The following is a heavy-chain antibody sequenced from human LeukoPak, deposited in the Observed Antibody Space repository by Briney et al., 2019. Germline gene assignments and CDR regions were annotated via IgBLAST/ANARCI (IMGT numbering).Heavy chain of an antibody. CDR1: GYTLTGYY. J-gene: IGHJ4*02. D-gene: IGHD3-3*01. CDR3: ARALGTTQFWDY. Sequence: ASVKVSCKASGYTLTGYYMHWVRQAPGQGLEWMGRINPNSGGTNYAQKFQGRVTMTRDTSTSTVYMELSSLRSEDTAVYYCARALGTTQFWDYWGQGTLVTVSS. V-gene: IGHV1-2*06. CDR2: INPNSGGT.